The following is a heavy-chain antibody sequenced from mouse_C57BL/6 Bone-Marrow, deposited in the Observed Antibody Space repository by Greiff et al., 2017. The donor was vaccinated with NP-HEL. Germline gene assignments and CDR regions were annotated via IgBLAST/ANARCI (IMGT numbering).Heavy chain of an antibody. CDR1: GFTFSDYG. Sequence: EVMLVESGGGLVKPGGSLKLSCAASGFTFSDYGMHWVRQAPEKGLEWVAYISSGSSTIYYADTVKGRFTISRDNAKNTLFLQMTSLRSEDTAMYYCARSHYGYDGSTLTTGAKAPLSQPEYFDYWGQGTTLTVSS. CDR2: ISSGSSTI. D-gene: IGHD2-2*01. J-gene: IGHJ2*01. CDR3: ARSHYGYDGSTLTTGAKAPLSQPEYFDY. V-gene: IGHV5-17*01.